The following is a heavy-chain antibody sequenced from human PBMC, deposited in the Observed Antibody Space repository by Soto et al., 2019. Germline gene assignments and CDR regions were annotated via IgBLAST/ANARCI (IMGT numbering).Heavy chain of an antibody. D-gene: IGHD6-6*01. CDR2: ISYDGSNK. CDR1: GFTFSSYA. V-gene: IGHV3-30-3*01. CDR3: ARDGGRNEYSSSENYYYYYGMDV. J-gene: IGHJ6*02. Sequence: QVQLVESGGGVVQPGRSLRLSCAASGFTFSSYAMHWVRQAPGKGLEWVAVISYDGSNKYYADSVKGRFTISRDNSKNSLYLQMNSLRDEDTAVYYCARDGGRNEYSSSENYYYYYGMDVWGQGTTVTVSS.